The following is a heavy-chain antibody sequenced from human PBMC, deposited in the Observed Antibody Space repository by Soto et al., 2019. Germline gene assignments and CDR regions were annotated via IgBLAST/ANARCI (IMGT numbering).Heavy chain of an antibody. V-gene: IGHV4-34*01. Sequence: TLSLTCAVYFGSFSGYYCSWIRQAPGKGLEWIGEINHSGSTNYNPSLKSRVTISVDTSKNQFSLKLSSVTAADTAVYYCASDYYDSSGYYRGMDVWGQGTTVTVSS. CDR3: ASDYYDSSGYYRGMDV. CDR2: INHSGST. J-gene: IGHJ6*02. CDR1: FGSFSGYY. D-gene: IGHD3-22*01.